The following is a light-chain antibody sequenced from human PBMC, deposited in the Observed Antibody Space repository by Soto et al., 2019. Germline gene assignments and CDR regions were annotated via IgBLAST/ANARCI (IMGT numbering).Light chain of an antibody. CDR3: QEYDGSPIT. CDR2: DAS. Sequence: EIVLTQSPDTLSLSPGERATLSCRASQSIRSERLAWYQQKPGQAPTLVIFDASSRASGIPERFSGSGSGTDFTLTIPRLEPEDFAVYYCQEYDGSPITFGLGTRLEIK. J-gene: IGKJ5*01. CDR1: QSIRSER. V-gene: IGKV3-20*01.